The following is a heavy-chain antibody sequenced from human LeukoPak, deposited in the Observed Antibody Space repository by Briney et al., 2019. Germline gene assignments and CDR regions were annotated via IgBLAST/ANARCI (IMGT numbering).Heavy chain of an antibody. CDR3: ARGSGDYVEYDY. Sequence: VASVEVSCKASGYTFTGYYVHWVRQAPGQGLEWMGWMNPNSGNTGYAQKFQGRVTMTRNTSISTAYMELSSLRSEDTAVYYCARGSGDYVEYDYWGQGTLVTVSS. CDR1: GYTFTGYY. D-gene: IGHD4-17*01. V-gene: IGHV1-8*02. J-gene: IGHJ4*02. CDR2: MNPNSGNT.